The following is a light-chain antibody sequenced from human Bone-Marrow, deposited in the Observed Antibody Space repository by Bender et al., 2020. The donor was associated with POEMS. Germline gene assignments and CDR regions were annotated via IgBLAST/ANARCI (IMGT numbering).Light chain of an antibody. Sequence: QSALTQPASVSGSPGQSITISCTGTGSDVGTYNLVSWSQQHPGKAPTLLLYEVNRRPSGVSNRFSGSKSGNTASLTISGLQAEDETDYHCCSFAGSSGFVFGTGTKVTVL. CDR3: CSFAGSSGFV. CDR2: EVN. V-gene: IGLV2-23*02. J-gene: IGLJ1*01. CDR1: GSDVGTYNL.